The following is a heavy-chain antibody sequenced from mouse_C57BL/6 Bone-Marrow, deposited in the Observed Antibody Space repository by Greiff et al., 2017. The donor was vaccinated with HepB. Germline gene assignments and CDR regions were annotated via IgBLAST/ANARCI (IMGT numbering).Heavy chain of an antibody. D-gene: IGHD1-1*01. CDR2: ISDGGSYT. CDR1: GFTFSSYA. J-gene: IGHJ1*03. CDR3: AREYYYGSSAYWYFDV. V-gene: IGHV5-4*01. Sequence: EVMLVESGGGLVKPGGSLKLSCAASGFTFSSYAMSWVRQTPEKRLEWVATISDGGSYTYYPDNVKGRFTISRDNAKNNLYLQMSHLKSEDTAMYYCAREYYYGSSAYWYFDVWGTGTTVTVSS.